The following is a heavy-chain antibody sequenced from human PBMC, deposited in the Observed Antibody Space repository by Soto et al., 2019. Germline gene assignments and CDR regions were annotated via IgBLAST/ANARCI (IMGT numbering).Heavy chain of an antibody. D-gene: IGHD3-16*01. CDR2: IYFSVRT. J-gene: IGHJ5*02. CDR3: ARVPIDTYMIYWSDP. CDR1: GDSVSSGDYY. V-gene: IGHV4-61*08. Sequence: SETLSLTCTVSGDSVSSGDYYWTWIRQPPGKGLEWVGHIYFSVRTNYIPSLGSRVTISLDTSKNQFSLKLTSVTAAETAVYYCARVPIDTYMIYWSDPWGQGTLVTVSS.